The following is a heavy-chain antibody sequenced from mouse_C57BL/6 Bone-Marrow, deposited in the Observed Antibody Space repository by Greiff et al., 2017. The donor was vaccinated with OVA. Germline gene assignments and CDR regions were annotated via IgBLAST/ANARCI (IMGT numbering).Heavy chain of an antibody. CDR2: IDPETGGT. D-gene: IGHD1-1*01. Sequence: QVHVKQSGAELVRPGASVTLSCKASGYTFTDYEMHWVKQTPVHGLEWIGAIDPETGGTASTKKFKGKAILTADKSSSTAYMELRSLTSEDSADYYCTRVYYYGSSYPYAMDDWGQGTSVTVSS. CDR3: TRVYYYGSSYPYAMDD. V-gene: IGHV1-15*01. J-gene: IGHJ4*01. CDR1: GYTFTDYE.